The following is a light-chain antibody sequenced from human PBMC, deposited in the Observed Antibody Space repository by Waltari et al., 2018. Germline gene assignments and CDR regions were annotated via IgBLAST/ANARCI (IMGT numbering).Light chain of an antibody. Sequence: QSVLTQPPSVSGAPGQRVTISCTGSSSNIGAPYNVHWYQPLPQTAPKLLIYDDSHRPPCVPDRVSGSKSGTTASLAITGLRAEEEAEYYCQSYDSGLIRVVFGGGTKVTVL. CDR1: SSNIGAPYN. CDR2: DDS. J-gene: IGLJ3*02. CDR3: QSYDSGLIRVV. V-gene: IGLV1-40*01.